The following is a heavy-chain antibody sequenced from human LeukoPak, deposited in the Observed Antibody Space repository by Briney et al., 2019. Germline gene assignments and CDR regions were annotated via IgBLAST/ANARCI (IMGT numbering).Heavy chain of an antibody. CDR2: INTDGSRT. CDR3: ASDFTGYDDY. CDR1: GFTFSRYW. Sequence: PGGPLRLSCAASGFTFSRYWMHWVRQAPGRGLVWVSRINTDGSRTDYADSVKGRFTISRDNAKNTLYLQMNSLGAEDTAVYYCASDFTGYDDYWGQGTLVSVSS. V-gene: IGHV3-74*01. J-gene: IGHJ4*02. D-gene: IGHD3-9*01.